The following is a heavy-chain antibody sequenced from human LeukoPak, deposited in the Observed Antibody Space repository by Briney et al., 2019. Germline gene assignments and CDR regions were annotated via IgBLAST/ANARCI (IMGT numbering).Heavy chain of an antibody. Sequence: GESLKISCRGSEFRFTNYWINWVRQMPGRSLEWMGRIDPSDSFTNYSPSFQGHVTISADKSTNTAHLQWKNLEASDTAIYFCTRQQWLVSPFDYWGQGTLVIVSS. V-gene: IGHV5-10-1*01. CDR1: EFRFTNYW. CDR2: IDPSDSFT. J-gene: IGHJ4*02. CDR3: TRQQWLVSPFDY. D-gene: IGHD6-19*01.